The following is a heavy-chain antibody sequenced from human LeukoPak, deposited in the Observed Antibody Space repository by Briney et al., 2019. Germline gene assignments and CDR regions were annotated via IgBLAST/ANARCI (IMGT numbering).Heavy chain of an antibody. CDR3: ARAYYYDKALDP. J-gene: IGHJ5*02. Sequence: SETLSLTCAVSGSSLSTDNWWSWVRRPPGKGLEWIGEVYHSANTKYNPSLKSRVTISVDTSKNQFSLKLSSVTAADTAVYYCARAYYYDKALDPWGQGTLVTVSS. CDR1: GSSLSTDNW. CDR2: VYHSANT. V-gene: IGHV4-4*02. D-gene: IGHD3-22*01.